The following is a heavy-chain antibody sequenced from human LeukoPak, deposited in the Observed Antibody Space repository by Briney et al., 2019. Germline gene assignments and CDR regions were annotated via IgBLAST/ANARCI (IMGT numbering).Heavy chain of an antibody. CDR1: GGSISSYY. Sequence: PSETLSLTCTVSGGSISSYYWSWTRQPPGKGLEWIGYIYYSGSTNYNPSLRSRVTISVDTSKNQFSLKLSSVTAADTAVYYCARVGIVVVPAAIPHFDYWGQGTLVTVST. V-gene: IGHV4-59*01. CDR3: ARVGIVVVPAAIPHFDY. CDR2: IYYSGST. J-gene: IGHJ4*02. D-gene: IGHD2-2*01.